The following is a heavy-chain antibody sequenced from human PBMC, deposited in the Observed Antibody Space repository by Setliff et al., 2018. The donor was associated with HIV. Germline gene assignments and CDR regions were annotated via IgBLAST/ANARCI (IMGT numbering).Heavy chain of an antibody. D-gene: IGHD3-22*01. J-gene: IGHJ1*01. CDR1: GYSFTSYY. Sequence: ASVKVSCKASGYSFTSYYVHWVRQAPGQGLEWMGIINPSGGTTSYAQKFQGRVTMTRDTSTSTVYMELSSLRSEDTAVYYCARDWEARADYYDTSGQALYFQHWGQGTLVTVSS. CDR3: ARDWEARADYYDTSGQALYFQH. V-gene: IGHV1-46*01. CDR2: INPSGGTT.